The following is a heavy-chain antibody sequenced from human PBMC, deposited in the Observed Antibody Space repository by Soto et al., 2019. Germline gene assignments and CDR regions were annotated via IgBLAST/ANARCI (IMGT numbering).Heavy chain of an antibody. V-gene: IGHV4-59*01. J-gene: IGHJ6*02. CDR3: ARVLEYSSSSGVFSYYYYGMDV. CDR1: GGSISSYY. Sequence: SETLSLTCTVSGGSISSYYWSWIRQPPGKGLEWIGYIYYSGSTSYNPSLKSRVTISVDTSKNQFSLKLSSVTAADTAVYYCARVLEYSSSSGVFSYYYYGMDVWGQGTTVTVSS. D-gene: IGHD6-6*01. CDR2: IYYSGST.